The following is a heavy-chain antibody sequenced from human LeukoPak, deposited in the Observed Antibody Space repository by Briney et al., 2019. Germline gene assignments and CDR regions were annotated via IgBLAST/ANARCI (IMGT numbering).Heavy chain of an antibody. V-gene: IGHV3-30-3*01. CDR1: GFTFSSYA. CDR2: ISYDGSNK. Sequence: GGSLRLSCAASGFTFSSYAMHRVRQAPGKGLEWVAVISYDGSNKYYADSVKGRFTISRDNSKNTLYLQMNSLRAEDTAVYYCARDRNDFWSGYYTYYFDYWGQGTLVTVSS. J-gene: IGHJ4*02. D-gene: IGHD3-3*01. CDR3: ARDRNDFWSGYYTYYFDY.